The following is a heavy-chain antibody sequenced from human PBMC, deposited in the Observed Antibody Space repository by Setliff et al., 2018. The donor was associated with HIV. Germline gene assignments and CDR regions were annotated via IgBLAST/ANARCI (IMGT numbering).Heavy chain of an antibody. V-gene: IGHV2-5*01. D-gene: IGHD1-1*01. J-gene: IGHJ4*02. Sequence: SGPTLVNPTQTLTLTCTFSGLSLSTSGVGVGWIRQSPGKALEWLAFIYWNNNKHYSTSLKSRLTVTKDTAKNRVVFTMTNMDPVDTATYYCAYSGRQLRGPYFDFWGQGTPVTVSS. CDR1: GLSLSTSGVG. CDR3: AYSGRQLRGPYFDF. CDR2: IYWNNNK.